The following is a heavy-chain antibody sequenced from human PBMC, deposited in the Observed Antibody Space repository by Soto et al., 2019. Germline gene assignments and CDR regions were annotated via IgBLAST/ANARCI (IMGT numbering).Heavy chain of an antibody. CDR1: GFTFSSYG. CDR3: ARADGY. J-gene: IGHJ4*02. Sequence: QVQLVESGGGVVQPGRSLRLSCAASGFTFSSYGIHWVRQAPGKGLEWVAVIWYDGSNEYYADSVRGRFTISRDNSKNTLYLQMNSLRAEDTAVYYCARADGYWGQGTMVTVSS. CDR2: IWYDGSNE. V-gene: IGHV3-33*01.